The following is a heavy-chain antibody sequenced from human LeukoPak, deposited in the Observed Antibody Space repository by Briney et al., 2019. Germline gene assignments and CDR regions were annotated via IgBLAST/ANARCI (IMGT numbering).Heavy chain of an antibody. Sequence: GGSLRLSCAASGFTFSSYWMHWVRQAPGKGLVWVSGINTDGSSTNYADSVKGRFTISRDNAKNTLYLQMNSLRAEDTAVYYCASPGPVTTDPRDFQHWGQGTLVTVSS. CDR2: INTDGSST. CDR3: ASPGPVTTDPRDFQH. CDR1: GFTFSSYW. V-gene: IGHV3-74*01. J-gene: IGHJ1*01. D-gene: IGHD4-17*01.